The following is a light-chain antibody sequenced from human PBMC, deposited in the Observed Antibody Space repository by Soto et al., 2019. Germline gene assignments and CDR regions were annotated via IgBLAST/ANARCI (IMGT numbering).Light chain of an antibody. CDR2: DNN. CDR1: SSNIGNNY. J-gene: IGLJ2*01. V-gene: IGLV1-51*01. Sequence: QSVLTQPPSVSAAPGQKVTISCSGSSSNIGNNYVSWYQQLPGTAPKLLIYDNNKRPSGIPDRFSGSKSGTSATLGITGLQTGDEADYYCGTWYSSLSAVVFCGGTKVTVL. CDR3: GTWYSSLSAVV.